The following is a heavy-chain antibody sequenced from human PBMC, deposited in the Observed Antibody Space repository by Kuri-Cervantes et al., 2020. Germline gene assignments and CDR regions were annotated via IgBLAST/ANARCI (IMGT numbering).Heavy chain of an antibody. Sequence: GESLKISCAASGFTIRDYYMSWIRQAPGKGLEWISSISGSGSPVSYADSVKGRFTISRDNAKDSLYLQMNSLRAEDTAVYYCAKSREAYCTDGVCYTLDYWGQGTLVTVSS. J-gene: IGHJ4*02. CDR2: ISGSGSPV. CDR1: GFTIRDYY. V-gene: IGHV3-11*04. D-gene: IGHD2-8*01. CDR3: AKSREAYCTDGVCYTLDY.